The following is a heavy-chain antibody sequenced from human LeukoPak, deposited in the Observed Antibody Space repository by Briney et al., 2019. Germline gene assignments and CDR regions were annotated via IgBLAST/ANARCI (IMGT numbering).Heavy chain of an antibody. CDR2: ISTYNGNT. D-gene: IGHD6-19*01. V-gene: IGHV1-18*01. CDR1: GYTFTNYG. CDR3: AKAGGWAREDYKGYAFDI. Sequence: ASVKVSCKASGYTFTNYGIIWVRQAPGQGLEWMGWISTYNGNTNYAQEIQGRDTMTTDTSTSTAYMELRSLISDDTAVYYCAKAGGWAREDYKGYAFDIWGQGTMVTVS. J-gene: IGHJ3*02.